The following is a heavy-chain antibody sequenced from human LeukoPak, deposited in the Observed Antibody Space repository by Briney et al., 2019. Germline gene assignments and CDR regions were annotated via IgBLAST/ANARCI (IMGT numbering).Heavy chain of an antibody. V-gene: IGHV3-74*01. CDR1: GFTFSSYW. CDR2: IDSDGRST. Sequence: GGSLRLSCAASGFTFSSYWMHWVRQAPGKGLVWVSRIDSDGRSTSYADSVKGRFTISRDNAKNSLYLQMNSLRAEDTAVYYCARGVVYPAWSGPHWSDYWGQGALVTVSS. D-gene: IGHD3-3*01. CDR3: ARGVVYPAWSGPHWSDY. J-gene: IGHJ4*02.